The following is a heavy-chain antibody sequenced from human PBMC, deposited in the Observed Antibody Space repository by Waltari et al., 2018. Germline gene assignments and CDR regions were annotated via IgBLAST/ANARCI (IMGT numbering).Heavy chain of an antibody. CDR2: IDGCGST. V-gene: IGHV3-53*01. J-gene: IGHJ4*02. Sequence: VQRVESGGGLIQPGGSLRLSCAASGFTVRRHYISWVRQAPEKGLEWFSVIDGCGSTYYADSVKGRFTISRGNSKNTLYLQMNSLRAEDTAVYYCARDKGAGTDYWGQGTLVTVSS. CDR3: ARDKGAGTDY. D-gene: IGHD1-1*01. CDR1: GFTVRRHY.